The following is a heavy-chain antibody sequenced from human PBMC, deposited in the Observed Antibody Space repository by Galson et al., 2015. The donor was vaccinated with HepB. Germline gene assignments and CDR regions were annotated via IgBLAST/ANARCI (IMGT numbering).Heavy chain of an antibody. CDR1: GFTFSRYW. J-gene: IGHJ4*02. V-gene: IGHV3-7*01. CDR2: IIEDGSEQ. CDR3: TRGNRGGD. Sequence: SLRLSCAASGFTFSRYWMTWVRQAPGKGLEWVANIIEDGSEQSYLDPVKGRFTISRDNARNFLYLQMNSLRVEDTAMYFYTRGNRGGDWGQGTLVIVSS. D-gene: IGHD3-16*01.